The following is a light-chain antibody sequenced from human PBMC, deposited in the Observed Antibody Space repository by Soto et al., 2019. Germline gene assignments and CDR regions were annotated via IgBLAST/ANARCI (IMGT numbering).Light chain of an antibody. Sequence: QSVLTQPPSVSAAPGQKVTISCSGSRSNIGNNYVAWYQQFPGTVPKLLIYNNNGRPSGTRDRISGSASGTSATLTITGLQTGDEADYFCVSWDTSLRTGVIGGGTKVTVL. CDR1: RSNIGNNY. V-gene: IGLV1-51*01. J-gene: IGLJ3*02. CDR2: NNN. CDR3: VSWDTSLRTGV.